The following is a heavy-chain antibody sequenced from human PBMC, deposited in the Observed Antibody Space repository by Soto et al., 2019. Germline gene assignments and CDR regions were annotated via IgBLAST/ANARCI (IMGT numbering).Heavy chain of an antibody. CDR2: IGGGNTDR. J-gene: IGHJ5*01. D-gene: IGHD1-26*01. CDR3: AKDAVSYNGKWDWFDS. Sequence: DVQLLESGGGLVQPGGPLTLSGAASRFIFSDYAMNWVRQAPGKGLEWVSSIGGGNTDRYYADSVKGRFIISRDNSKKTMYLQMNSLRDDDTAVYYCAKDAVSYNGKWDWFDSWGQGTLVTVSS. CDR1: RFIFSDYA. V-gene: IGHV3-23*01.